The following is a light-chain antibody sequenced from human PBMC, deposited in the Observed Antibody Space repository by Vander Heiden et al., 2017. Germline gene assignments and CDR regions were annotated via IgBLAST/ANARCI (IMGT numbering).Light chain of an antibody. CDR2: DNN. J-gene: IGLJ3*02. Sequence: QSVLTQPPSVSGAPGQTVTISCTGSSSNFGAGYDAHWYQQFPGSAPKLLIYDNNIRPSGVPARFSGSQSGSIASLAITGLQAEDEAEYYCQCYDTSLGGFWVFGGGTKVTVL. CDR1: SSNFGAGYD. CDR3: QCYDTSLGGFWV. V-gene: IGLV1-40*01.